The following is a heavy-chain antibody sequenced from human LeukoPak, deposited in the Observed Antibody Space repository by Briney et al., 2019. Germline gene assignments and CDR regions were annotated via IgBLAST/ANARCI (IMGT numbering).Heavy chain of an antibody. CDR3: ARLEVDAPGYYYYGMDV. CDR1: GYTFTSYY. Sequence: ASVKVSCKASGYTFTSYYMHWVRQAPGQGLEWMGIINPSGGSTSYAQKFQGRVTMTRDTSTSTVYMELSSLRSEDTAVYYCARLEVDAPGYYYYGMDVWGQGTTVTVSS. J-gene: IGHJ6*02. V-gene: IGHV1-46*01. CDR2: INPSGGST. D-gene: IGHD1-1*01.